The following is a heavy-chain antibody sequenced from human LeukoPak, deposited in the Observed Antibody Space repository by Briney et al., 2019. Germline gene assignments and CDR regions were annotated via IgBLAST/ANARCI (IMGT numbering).Heavy chain of an antibody. Sequence: PGGSLRLSCAASGFTFSSYAMHWVRQAPGKGLEWVAVISYDGSNKYYADSVKGRFTISRDNSKNTLYLQMNSLRAEDTAVYYCARDLQYSYGLANHNWFDPWGQGTLVTVSS. CDR1: GFTFSSYA. CDR2: ISYDGSNK. CDR3: ARDLQYSYGLANHNWFDP. V-gene: IGHV3-30*04. J-gene: IGHJ5*02. D-gene: IGHD5-18*01.